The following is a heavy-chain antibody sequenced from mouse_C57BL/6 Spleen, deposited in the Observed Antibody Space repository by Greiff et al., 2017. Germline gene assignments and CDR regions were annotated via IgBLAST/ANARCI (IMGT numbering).Heavy chain of an antibody. J-gene: IGHJ4*01. CDR2: IWRGGST. D-gene: IGHD1-1*01. CDR3: AKKGDYGSSFYAMDY. CDR1: GFSLTSYG. V-gene: IGHV2-5*01. Sequence: VQLQQSGPGLVQPSQSLSITCTVSGFSLTSYGVHWVRQSPGKGLEWLGVIWRGGSTDYNAAFMSRLSITKDNSESQVFFKMNSLQADDTAIYYCAKKGDYGSSFYAMDYWGQGTSVTVSS.